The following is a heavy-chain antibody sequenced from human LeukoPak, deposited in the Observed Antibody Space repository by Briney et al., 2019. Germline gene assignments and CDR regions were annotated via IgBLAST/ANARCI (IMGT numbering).Heavy chain of an antibody. CDR2: MNTNSGNT. J-gene: IGHJ4*02. CDR3: ARGASRSFDY. Sequence: ASVKVSCEASGYTLTTYEIHWVRQAPGPGLEWMGWMNTNSGNTAYVQKFQGRVTMTRTTSINTAYMELSGLRSADTAVYYCARGASRSFDYWGQGTLVTVSS. V-gene: IGHV1-8*02. CDR1: GYTLTTYE.